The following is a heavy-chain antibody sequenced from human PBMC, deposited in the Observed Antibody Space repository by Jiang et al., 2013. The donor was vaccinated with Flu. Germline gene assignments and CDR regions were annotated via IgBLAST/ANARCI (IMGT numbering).Heavy chain of an antibody. CDR2: INTGRGNT. D-gene: IGHD1-1*01. V-gene: IGHV1-3*04. CDR1: GYTFTNYA. Sequence: SGAEVKKPGAPVKLSCKASGYTFTNYAIQWVRQAPGQRPEWMGWINTGRGNTKYSQKFQDRLTITTDTSASTSYMQLSSLRSEDTAVYYCARGLTATGNAYWGQGALVTVSS. J-gene: IGHJ4*02. CDR3: ARGLTATGNAY.